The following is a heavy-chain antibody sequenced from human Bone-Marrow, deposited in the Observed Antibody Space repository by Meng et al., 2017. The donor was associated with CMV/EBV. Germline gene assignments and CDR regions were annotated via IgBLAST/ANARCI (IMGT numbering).Heavy chain of an antibody. J-gene: IGHJ6*02. D-gene: IGHD6-19*01. Sequence: SETLSLTCTVSGGSISSYYWSWIRQPPGKGLERIGYIYYSGSTNYNPSHKSRVTISVDTSKNQFSLKLSSVTAADTAVYYCARSGPTNYDPCIAVAGARDPYYYYGMDVWGQGTTVTVSS. CDR2: IYYSGST. V-gene: IGHV4-59*01. CDR1: GGSISSYY. CDR3: ARSGPTNYDPCIAVAGARDPYYYYGMDV.